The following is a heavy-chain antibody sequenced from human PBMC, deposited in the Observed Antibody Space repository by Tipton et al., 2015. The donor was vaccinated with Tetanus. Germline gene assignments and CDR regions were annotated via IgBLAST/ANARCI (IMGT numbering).Heavy chain of an antibody. J-gene: IGHJ3*02. Sequence: SLRLSCAASGFSFGGSAIHWVRQASGKGLEWVGRIRTKTNSYATEYAASVKGRFTIARDDSKTTAYLHMNSLTIEDAAVYYCARRGSGDYYRVFDIWGEGTMVTVSS. CDR2: IRTKTNSYAT. CDR1: GFSFGGSA. D-gene: IGHD3-22*01. V-gene: IGHV3-73*01. CDR3: ARRGSGDYYRVFDI.